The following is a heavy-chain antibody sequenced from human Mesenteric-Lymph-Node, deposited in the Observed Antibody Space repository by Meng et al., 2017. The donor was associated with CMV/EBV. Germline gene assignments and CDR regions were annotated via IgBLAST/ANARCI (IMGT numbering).Heavy chain of an antibody. Sequence: QVQFPQGGAGPLKPSETLSVTCAVYGVSFSGYYWNWIRQSPEKGLEWIGEINHSGSTTYNPSFTSRIIISVDTSTNQISLNMSSVTAADTAVYYCARGSSYDILTGYFDYWGQGALVTVSS. CDR1: GVSFSGYY. D-gene: IGHD3-9*01. CDR3: ARGSSYDILTGYFDY. CDR2: INHSGST. J-gene: IGHJ4*02. V-gene: IGHV4-34*01.